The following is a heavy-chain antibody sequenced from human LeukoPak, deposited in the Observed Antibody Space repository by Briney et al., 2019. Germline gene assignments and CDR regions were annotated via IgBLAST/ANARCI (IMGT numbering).Heavy chain of an antibody. CDR2: ISGSGGST. D-gene: IGHD3-3*01. V-gene: IGHV3-23*01. CDR1: GFTFSSYW. Sequence: PGGSLRLSCAASGFTFSSYWMSWVRQAPGKGLEWVSAISGSGGSTYYADSVKGRFTISRDNSKNTLYLQMNSLRAEDTAVYYCARDDYDFWSGYPTQNWFDPWGQGTLVTVSS. J-gene: IGHJ5*02. CDR3: ARDDYDFWSGYPTQNWFDP.